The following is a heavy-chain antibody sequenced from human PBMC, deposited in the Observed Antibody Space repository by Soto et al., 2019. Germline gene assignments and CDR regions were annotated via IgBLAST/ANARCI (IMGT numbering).Heavy chain of an antibody. CDR1: GFTFSSYA. V-gene: IGHV3-23*01. CDR2: NSGSGGST. CDR3: ARRSSGWYFDY. J-gene: IGHJ4*02. Sequence: EVQLLESGGGLVQPGGSLRLSCAASGFTFSSYAMSWVRQAPGKGLEWVSANSGSGGSTYYADSVKGRFTISRDNSKNTLCLQMNSLRAEDTAVYYCARRSSGWYFDYWGQGTLVTVSS. D-gene: IGHD6-19*01.